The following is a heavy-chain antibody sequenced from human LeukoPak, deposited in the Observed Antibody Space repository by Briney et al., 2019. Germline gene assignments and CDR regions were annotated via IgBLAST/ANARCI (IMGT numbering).Heavy chain of an antibody. D-gene: IGHD3-3*02. CDR1: GVPIGSYS. Sequence: SETLSLTYTVSGVPIGSYSWSWVRQSPGKGLEWIASIYKTGTTKYNPSLKGRVTIPPGASNQQGWSLRLSSVTAADTAVYFCARFTAFNYYYAMDVWGQGTTVIV. V-gene: IGHV4-59*01. J-gene: IGHJ6*01. CDR3: ARFTAFNYYYAMDV. CDR2: IYKTGTT.